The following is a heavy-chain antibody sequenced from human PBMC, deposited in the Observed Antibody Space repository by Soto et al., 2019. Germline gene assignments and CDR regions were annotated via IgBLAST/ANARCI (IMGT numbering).Heavy chain of an antibody. Sequence: ASVKVSCKASGYTFTSYDINWVRQATGQGLEWMGWMDPNSGNTGYAQKFQGRVTMTRNTSISTAYMELSSLRSEDTAVYYCARGRGYSGYHDAFDIWGQGTMVTVSS. CDR1: GYTFTSYD. V-gene: IGHV1-8*01. CDR2: MDPNSGNT. J-gene: IGHJ3*02. CDR3: ARGRGYSGYHDAFDI. D-gene: IGHD5-12*01.